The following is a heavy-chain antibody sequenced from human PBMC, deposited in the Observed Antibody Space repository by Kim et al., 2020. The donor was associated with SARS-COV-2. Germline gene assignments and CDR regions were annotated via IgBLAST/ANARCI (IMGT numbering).Heavy chain of an antibody. V-gene: IGHV3-21*01. CDR3: ARSGWSGYYDFDY. J-gene: IGHJ4*02. CDR2: ISSSSSYI. D-gene: IGHD3-3*01. Sequence: GGSLRLSCAASGFTFSSYSMNSVRQAPGKGLEWVSSISSSSSYIYYADSVKGRFTISRDNAKNSLYLQMNSLRAEDTAVYYCARSGWSGYYDFDYWGQGTLVTVSS. CDR1: GFTFSSYS.